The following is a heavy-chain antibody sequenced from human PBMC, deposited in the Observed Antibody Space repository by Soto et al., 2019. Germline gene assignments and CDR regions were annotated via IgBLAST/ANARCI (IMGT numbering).Heavy chain of an antibody. CDR1: GFTFSSYW. V-gene: IGHV3-74*01. D-gene: IGHD3-10*01. CDR3: ARDYHYGSGSYPAYNWFDP. CDR2: INSDGSST. Sequence: EVQLVESGGGLVQPGGSLRLSCAASGFTFSSYWMHWVRQASGKGLVWVSRINSDGSSTSYADSVKGRFTISRDNAKNTLYLQMNSLRAEDTAVYYCARDYHYGSGSYPAYNWFDPWGQGTLVTVSS. J-gene: IGHJ5*02.